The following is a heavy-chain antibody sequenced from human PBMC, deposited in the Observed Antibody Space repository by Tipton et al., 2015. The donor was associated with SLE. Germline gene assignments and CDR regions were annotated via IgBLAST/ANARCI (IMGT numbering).Heavy chain of an antibody. Sequence: TLSLTCTVSGGSLSSHYWGWIRQSPGKGLEWIGCVYYTGRTNYNPSVKSRVTISVDTSRHEFSLKLRSVTAADTAVYYCAREEGGAFDIWGQGTMVTVSS. CDR1: GGSLSSHY. J-gene: IGHJ3*02. D-gene: IGHD3-16*01. V-gene: IGHV4-59*11. CDR3: AREEGGAFDI. CDR2: VYYTGRT.